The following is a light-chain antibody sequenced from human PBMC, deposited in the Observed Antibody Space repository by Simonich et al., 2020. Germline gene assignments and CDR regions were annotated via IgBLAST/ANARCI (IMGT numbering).Light chain of an antibody. J-gene: IGKJ2*01. Sequence: EIVLTQSPATLSLSPGERATLSCRASQSVSSYLAWYQQKPGQAPRLLIYDASNRATGIPARFSGSVSGTYFTLTISSLEPEEFAVYYCQQYNNGPYTFGQGTKLEIK. CDR1: QSVSSY. CDR3: QQYNNGPYT. V-gene: IGKV3-11*01. CDR2: DAS.